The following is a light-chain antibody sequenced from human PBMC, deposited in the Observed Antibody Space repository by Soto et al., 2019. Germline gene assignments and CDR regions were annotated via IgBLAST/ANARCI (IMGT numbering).Light chain of an antibody. J-gene: IGKJ4*01. CDR2: AAS. Sequence: DIQMTQSPSSLSASVGDRVTITCRASQGISNHLAWFQQRPGKAPKSLIYAASRLQSGVPSKFSGSGSGTDFTLTISSLEPADLATYYCQQYHTYPLTFAGGTKLEIK. CDR3: QQYHTYPLT. V-gene: IGKV1-16*02. CDR1: QGISNH.